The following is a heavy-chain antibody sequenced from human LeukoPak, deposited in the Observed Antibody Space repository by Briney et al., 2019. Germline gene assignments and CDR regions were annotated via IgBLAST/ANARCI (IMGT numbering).Heavy chain of an antibody. CDR1: GGSFSGYY. Sequence: SETLSLTCVVYGGSFSGYYWTWIRQPPGKGLEWIGEINHRGTTTYNPSLKSRVTISVDTPKNQFSLKLNSVTAAETAVYYCARVDIVTTNWFDPWGQGTLVIVSP. CDR3: ARVDIVTTNWFDP. J-gene: IGHJ5*02. D-gene: IGHD5-12*01. CDR2: INHRGTT. V-gene: IGHV4-34*01.